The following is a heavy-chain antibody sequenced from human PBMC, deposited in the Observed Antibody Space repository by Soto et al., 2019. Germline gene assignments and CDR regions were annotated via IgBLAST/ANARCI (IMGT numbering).Heavy chain of an antibody. CDR1: GVTFRNYW. Sequence: EVQLVESGGGLVQPGESLRLSCAGAGVTFRNYWMHWVRQAPGKGLEWVSCTNVDGSNITYADSVKGRFTISRDNARNTVYLQWTGLRVEDTAVYYCASIRFLESGGRPWGQGTRSPSPQ. J-gene: IGHJ3*01. CDR2: TNVDGSNI. CDR3: ASIRFLESGGRP. V-gene: IGHV3-74*01. D-gene: IGHD3-3*01.